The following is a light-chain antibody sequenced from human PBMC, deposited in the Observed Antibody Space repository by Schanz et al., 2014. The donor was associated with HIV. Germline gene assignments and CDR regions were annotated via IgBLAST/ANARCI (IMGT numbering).Light chain of an antibody. V-gene: IGKV3D-20*02. J-gene: IGKJ4*01. CDR3: QKYNRAPYT. Sequence: EIVLTQSPATLSLSPGERATLSCRASQSVSDNYLAWYQQRPGQAPRLLIYDASSRATGIPDRFSGSGSGTDFTLTIIRLEPEDFATYYCQKYNRAPYTFGGGTRVETK. CDR2: DAS. CDR1: QSVSDNY.